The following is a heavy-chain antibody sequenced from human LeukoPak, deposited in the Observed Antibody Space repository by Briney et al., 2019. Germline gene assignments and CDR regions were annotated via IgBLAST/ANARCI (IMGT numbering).Heavy chain of an antibody. D-gene: IGHD4-17*01. CDR1: GGSFSGYY. Sequence: SETLSLTCAVYGGSFSGYYWSWIRQPPGKGLEWIGEINHSGSTNYNPSLKSRVTISVDTSKNQFSLKLSSVTAADTAVYYCARQPDYGDYKYYFDSWGQGTLVTVSS. V-gene: IGHV4-34*01. CDR2: INHSGST. J-gene: IGHJ4*02. CDR3: ARQPDYGDYKYYFDS.